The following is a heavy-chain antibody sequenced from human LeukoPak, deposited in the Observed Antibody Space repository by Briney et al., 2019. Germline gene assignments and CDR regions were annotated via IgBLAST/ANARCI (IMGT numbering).Heavy chain of an antibody. V-gene: IGHV4-59*01. J-gene: IGHJ6*04. Sequence: SETLSLTCTVSGGSISSYYWSWIRQPPGQGLEWIGYIYYSGSTNYNPSLKSRVTISVDTSKNQFSLKLCSVTAADTAVYYCARMSYYYGMDVWGKGTTVTVSS. CDR3: ARMSYYYGMDV. CDR1: GGSISSYY. CDR2: IYYSGST.